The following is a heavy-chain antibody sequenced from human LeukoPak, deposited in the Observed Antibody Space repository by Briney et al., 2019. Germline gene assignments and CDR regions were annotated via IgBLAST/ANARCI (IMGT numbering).Heavy chain of an antibody. Sequence: PGGSLRLSCAASGFTFSSYAMHWVRQAPGKGLEWVAVISYDGSNKYYADSVKGRFTISRDNSKNTLFLQMNSLRAEDTAVYYCANYRIQLWQRNDAFDIWGQGTMVTVSS. CDR3: ANYRIQLWQRNDAFDI. D-gene: IGHD5-18*01. J-gene: IGHJ3*02. CDR2: ISYDGSNK. CDR1: GFTFSSYA. V-gene: IGHV3-30-3*01.